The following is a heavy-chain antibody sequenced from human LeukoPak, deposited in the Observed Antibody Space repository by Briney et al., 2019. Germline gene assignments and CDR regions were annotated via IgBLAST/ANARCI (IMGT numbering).Heavy chain of an antibody. J-gene: IGHJ6*02. CDR3: ARVVGPRYYYDSSGYQNPWYYYYGMDV. CDR2: INHSGST. Sequence: SETLSLTCTVSGGSISSSSYYWGWIRQPPGKGLEWIGEINHSGSTNYNPSLKSRVTISVDTSKNQFSLKLSSVTAADTAVYYCARVVGPRYYYDSSGYQNPWYYYYGMDVWGQGTTVTVSS. D-gene: IGHD3-22*01. CDR1: GGSISSSSYY. V-gene: IGHV4-39*07.